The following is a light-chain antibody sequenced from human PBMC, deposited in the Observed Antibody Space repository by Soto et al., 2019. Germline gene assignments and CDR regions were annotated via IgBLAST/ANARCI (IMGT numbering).Light chain of an antibody. V-gene: IGLV1-44*01. CDR1: RSNIGSNT. J-gene: IGLJ3*02. Sequence: QSVLTQPPSASGTPGQRVTISCSGSRSNIGSNTVNWYQQLPGTAPKLLIYSNNQRPSGVPDRFSGSKSGTSASLAISGLQSEDEADYYCATWDDSLTGWVFGGGTQLTVL. CDR2: SNN. CDR3: ATWDDSLTGWV.